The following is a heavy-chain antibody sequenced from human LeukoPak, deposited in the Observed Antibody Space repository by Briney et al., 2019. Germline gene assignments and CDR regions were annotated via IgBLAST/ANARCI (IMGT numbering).Heavy chain of an antibody. D-gene: IGHD4-11*01. CDR2: IGTGGDT. CDR3: AREGVTTGYGLYYYYYYMDV. CDR1: GSTFSSYD. Sequence: GGSLRLSCAASGSTFSSYDMHWVRRPTGKGLEWVSAIGTGGDTYYADSVKGRFTISRDNAKNSLYLQMNSLRAEDTAVYYCAREGVTTGYGLYYYYYYMDVWGKGTTVTVSS. V-gene: IGHV3-13*01. J-gene: IGHJ6*03.